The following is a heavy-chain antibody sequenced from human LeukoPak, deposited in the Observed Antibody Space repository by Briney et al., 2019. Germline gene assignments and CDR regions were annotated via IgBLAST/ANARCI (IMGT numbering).Heavy chain of an antibody. D-gene: IGHD5-24*01. CDR2: IYYSGST. Sequence: SKTLSLTCTVSGGSISSSSYYWGWIRQPPGKGLEWIGSIYYSGSTYYNPSLKSRVTISVDTSKNQFSLKLSSVTAADTAVYYCARDGRDLEMATIDGLDYWGQGTLVTVSS. V-gene: IGHV4-39*07. J-gene: IGHJ4*02. CDR3: ARDGRDLEMATIDGLDY. CDR1: GGSISSSSYY.